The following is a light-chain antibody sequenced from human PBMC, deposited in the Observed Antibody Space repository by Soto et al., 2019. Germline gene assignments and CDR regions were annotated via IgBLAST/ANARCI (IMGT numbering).Light chain of an antibody. V-gene: IGLV2-14*01. J-gene: IGLJ1*01. CDR1: SSDVGGYNY. CDR3: SSYTSSSSDV. CDR2: DVS. Sequence: QSALTQPASVSGSPGQSIIISCTGTSSDVGGYNYVSWYQQHPGKAPKVMIYDVSDRPSGVSNRFSGSKSGNTASLTISGLQAEDEADYYCSSYTSSSSDVFGTGTKLTVL.